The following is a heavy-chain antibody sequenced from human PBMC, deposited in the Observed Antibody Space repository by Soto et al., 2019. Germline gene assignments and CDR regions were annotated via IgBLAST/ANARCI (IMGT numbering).Heavy chain of an antibody. V-gene: IGHV4-31*03. D-gene: IGHD6-13*01. J-gene: IGHJ4*02. Sequence: SETLSLTCTVSGGSISSGGYYWSWIRQHPGNGLEWIGYIYYSGSTYYNPSLKSRVTISVDTSKNQFSLKLSSVTAADTAVYYCARELATDAHDYWGQGTLVTVSS. CDR1: GGSISSGGYY. CDR2: IYYSGST. CDR3: ARELATDAHDY.